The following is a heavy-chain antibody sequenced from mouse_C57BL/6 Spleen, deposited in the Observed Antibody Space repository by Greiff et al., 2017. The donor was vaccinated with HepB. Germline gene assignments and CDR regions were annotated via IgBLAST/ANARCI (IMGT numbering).Heavy chain of an antibody. V-gene: IGHV5-16*01. J-gene: IGHJ2*01. CDR1: GFTFSDYY. CDR2: INYDGSST. Sequence: EVKLMESEGGLVQPGSSMKLSCTASGFTFSDYYMAWVRQVPEKGLEWVANINYDGSSTYYLDSLKSRFIISRDNAKNILYLQMSSLKSEDTATYYCARHEGGFFDYWGQGTTLTVSS. CDR3: ARHEGGFFDY.